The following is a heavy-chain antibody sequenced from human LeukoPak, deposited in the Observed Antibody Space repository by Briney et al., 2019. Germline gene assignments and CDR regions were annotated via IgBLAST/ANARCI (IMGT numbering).Heavy chain of an antibody. CDR3: ARAVQLERSDY. J-gene: IGHJ4*02. V-gene: IGHV3-21*01. Sequence: GGSLRLSCAASGFTFSSYSVNWVRQAPGKGLEWVSSISSSSSYIYYADSVKGRFTISRDNAKNSLYLQMNSLRAEDTAVYYCARAVQLERSDYWGQGTLVTVSS. D-gene: IGHD1-1*01. CDR1: GFTFSSYS. CDR2: ISSSSSYI.